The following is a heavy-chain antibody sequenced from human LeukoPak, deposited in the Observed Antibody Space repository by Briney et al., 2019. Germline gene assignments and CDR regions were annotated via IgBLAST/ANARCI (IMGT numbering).Heavy chain of an antibody. J-gene: IGHJ4*02. V-gene: IGHV1-18*01. CDR1: VYSFTSYG. D-gene: IGHD3-22*01. Sequence: ASVEVSCKASVYSFTSYGISWVRQAPGQGLEWMGWISGYNGNTNYAQRLQGRVTMTTDTSTSTAYMELRSLSSDDTAVYYCARDRPYYYDSSAYYPDFWGQGTLVTVSS. CDR2: ISGYNGNT. CDR3: ARDRPYYYDSSAYYPDF.